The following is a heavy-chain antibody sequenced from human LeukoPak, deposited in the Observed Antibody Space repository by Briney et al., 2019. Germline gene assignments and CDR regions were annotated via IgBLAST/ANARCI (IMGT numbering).Heavy chain of an antibody. V-gene: IGHV3-7*01. CDR2: MNQKGSEK. D-gene: IGHD3-9*01. J-gene: IGHJ4*02. CDR3: ARGDGSLRYFDWLSNLLDY. Sequence: PGGSLRLSCAASGFTFSNHWMTWVRQAPGKGLEWVANMNQKGSEKYYVDSVRGRFTISRDNSKNTLYLQMNSLRAEDTAVYYCARGDGSLRYFDWLSNLLDYWGQGTLVTVSS. CDR1: GFTFSNHW.